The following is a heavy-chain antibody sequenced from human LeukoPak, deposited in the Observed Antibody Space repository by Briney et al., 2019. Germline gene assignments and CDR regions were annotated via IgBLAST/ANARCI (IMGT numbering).Heavy chain of an antibody. V-gene: IGHV3-48*01. CDR2: ISSSSTTI. CDR3: ARDFLEDVY. J-gene: IGHJ4*02. D-gene: IGHD3-3*01. CDR1: GFTFSNYN. Sequence: PGGSLRLSCAASGFTFSNYNMNWVRQAPGKGLEWVSYISSSSTTIHYADSVRGRFTISRDNARNSLYLQVNSLRAEDTAVYYCARDFLEDVYWGQGTLVTVSS.